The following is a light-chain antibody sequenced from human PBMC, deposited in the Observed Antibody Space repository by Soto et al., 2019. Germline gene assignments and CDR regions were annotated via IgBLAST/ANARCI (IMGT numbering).Light chain of an antibody. J-gene: IGKJ3*01. V-gene: IGKV1-27*01. Sequence: DIQMTQSPPSLSASVGDRVTITCRASQDIRNFVAWYQQKPGKAPKLLIYAASTLQSGVPSRFSGSGSGTDLTLTINSLQPEDVATYSCQKYSSVPVFGPGTKGEIK. CDR3: QKYSSVPV. CDR2: AAS. CDR1: QDIRNF.